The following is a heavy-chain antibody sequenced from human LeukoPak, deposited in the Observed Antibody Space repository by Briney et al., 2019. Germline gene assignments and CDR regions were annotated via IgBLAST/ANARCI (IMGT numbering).Heavy chain of an antibody. CDR2: INAGNGNT. D-gene: IGHD6-13*01. J-gene: IGHJ4*02. V-gene: IGHV1-3*01. Sequence: ASVKVSCKASGYTLTSYAMHWVRQAPGQRLEWMGWINAGNGNTKYSQKFQGRVTITRDTSASTAYMELSSLRSEDTAVYYCARGYSSSWYSFSYWGQGTLVTVSS. CDR1: GYTLTSYA. CDR3: ARGYSSSWYSFSY.